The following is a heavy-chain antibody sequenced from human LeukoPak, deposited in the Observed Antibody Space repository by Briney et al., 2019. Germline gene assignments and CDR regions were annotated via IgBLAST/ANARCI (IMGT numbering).Heavy chain of an antibody. CDR3: ARWGGNYQYFQH. V-gene: IGHV4-39*07. J-gene: IGHJ1*01. Sequence: SETLSLTCTVSGGSISSSSYYWGWIRQPPGKGLEWIGSIYYSGSTYYNPSLKSRVTISVDTSKNQFSLKLSSVTAADTAVYYCARWGGNYQYFQHWGQGTLVTVSS. CDR1: GGSISSSSYY. CDR2: IYYSGST. D-gene: IGHD1-26*01.